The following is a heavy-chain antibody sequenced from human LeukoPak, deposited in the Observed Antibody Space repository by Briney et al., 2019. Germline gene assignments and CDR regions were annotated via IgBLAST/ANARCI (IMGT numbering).Heavy chain of an antibody. Sequence: GASVKVSCKTSGYTFTDYFMHWVRQAPGQGLEWMGWINPNSGGTNYAQKFQGRVTMTRDTSISTAYMELSRLRSDDTAVYYCAREEYIPVRVLSFDYWGQGTLVTVSS. D-gene: IGHD6-6*01. CDR2: INPNSGGT. V-gene: IGHV1-2*02. J-gene: IGHJ4*02. CDR3: AREEYIPVRVLSFDY. CDR1: GYTFTDYF.